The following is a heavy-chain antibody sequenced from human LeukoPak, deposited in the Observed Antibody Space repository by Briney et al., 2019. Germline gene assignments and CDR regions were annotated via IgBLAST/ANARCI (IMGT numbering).Heavy chain of an antibody. CDR3: ARVNYDSTGHYATWGFDF. J-gene: IGHJ4*02. Sequence: PGGSLRLSCATSGFTFSNYEMNWVRQAPGKGLEWVSYISISGSTIYYADSVKGRFTISRDNAKSSLYLQMNSLRAEDTAVYYCARVNYDSTGHYATWGFDFWGQGTLVAVSS. CDR1: GFTFSNYE. CDR2: ISISGSTI. V-gene: IGHV3-48*03. D-gene: IGHD3-22*01.